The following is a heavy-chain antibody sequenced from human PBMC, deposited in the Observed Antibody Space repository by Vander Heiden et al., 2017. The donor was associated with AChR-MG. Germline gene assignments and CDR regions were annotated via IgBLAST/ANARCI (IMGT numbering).Heavy chain of an antibody. Sequence: QVQLVESGGGVVQPGRSLRLSCAASGFTFTSYGMPWVRQAPGKGLEWVAVIWYDGSTKYYADSVKGRFTIARDNSKNTLYLQLNSLSAEDTAVYYCARWGGVYYYYMDVWGKGTTVTVSS. CDR3: ARWGGVYYYYMDV. J-gene: IGHJ6*03. CDR2: IWYDGSTK. D-gene: IGHD3-16*01. CDR1: GFTFTSYG. V-gene: IGHV3-33*01.